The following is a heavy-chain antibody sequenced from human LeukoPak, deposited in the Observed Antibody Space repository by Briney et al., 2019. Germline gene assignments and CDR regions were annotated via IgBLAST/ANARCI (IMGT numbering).Heavy chain of an antibody. V-gene: IGHV4-34*01. J-gene: IGHJ4*02. CDR2: INHSGST. D-gene: IGHD2-8*01. CDR3: ARKVYAASLDY. Sequence: SESLSLTCAVYGGSFSGYYWSWIRQPPGKGLEWIGEINHSGSTNYNPSLKSQVTISVDTSKNQFSLKLSSVTAADTAVYYCARKVYAASLDYWGQGTLVTVSS. CDR1: GGSFSGYY.